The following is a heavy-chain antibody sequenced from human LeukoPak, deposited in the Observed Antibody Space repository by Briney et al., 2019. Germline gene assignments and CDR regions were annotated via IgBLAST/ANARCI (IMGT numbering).Heavy chain of an antibody. D-gene: IGHD3-10*01. CDR2: IYHSGST. CDR3: ARAYGSGSYLFDY. CDR1: GGSISSSNW. Sequence: SGTLSLTCAVSGGSISSSNWWSWVRQPPGKGLEWIGEIYHSGSTNYNPSLKSRVTISVDTSKNQFSLKLSSVTAADTAVYYCARAYGSGSYLFDYWGQGTLVTVSS. J-gene: IGHJ4*02. V-gene: IGHV4-4*02.